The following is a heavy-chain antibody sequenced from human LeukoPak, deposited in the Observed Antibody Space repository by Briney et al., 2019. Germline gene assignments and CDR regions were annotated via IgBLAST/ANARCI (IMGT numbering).Heavy chain of an antibody. CDR1: GFTFQDYS. D-gene: IGHD1-14*01. CDR3: GAGNQDY. J-gene: IGHJ4*02. Sequence: GGSLRLSCAASGFTFQDYSMHWIRQAPGKGLEWMTVLSFDGKGKFYADSVKGRFTVSRDTSKNTLFLDMSNVTVEDTAVYYCGAGNQDYWGRGTLVTVYS. CDR2: LSFDGKGK. V-gene: IGHV3-30*15.